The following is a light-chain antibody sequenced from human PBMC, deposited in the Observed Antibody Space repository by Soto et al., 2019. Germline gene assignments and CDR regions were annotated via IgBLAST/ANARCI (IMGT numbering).Light chain of an antibody. CDR3: HHYAST. V-gene: IGKV3-20*01. CDR2: GAS. Sequence: EIVLTQSPGTLSLSPGERATLSCRASQNVDSNYLAWYQQKPGQAPRIIIYGASSRATGVPDRFSGSGSGTDFTLTISRLEPEDFAVYFCHHYASTFGQGTKVDIK. J-gene: IGKJ1*01. CDR1: QNVDSNY.